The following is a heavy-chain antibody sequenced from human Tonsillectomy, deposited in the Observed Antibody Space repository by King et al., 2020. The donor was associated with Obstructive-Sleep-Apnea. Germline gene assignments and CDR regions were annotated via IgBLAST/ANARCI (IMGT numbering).Heavy chain of an antibody. CDR1: GGSISSSSYY. J-gene: IGHJ4*02. CDR2: IYYSGST. CDR3: ARDVTHYYDSSGYYVDY. V-gene: IGHV4-39*07. Sequence: QLQESGPGLVKPSETLSLTCTVSGGSISSSSYYWGWIRQPPGKGLEWIGSIYYSGSTYYNPSLKSRVTISVDTSKNQFSLKLSSVTAADTAVYYCARDVTHYYDSSGYYVDYWGQGTLVTVSS. D-gene: IGHD3-22*01.